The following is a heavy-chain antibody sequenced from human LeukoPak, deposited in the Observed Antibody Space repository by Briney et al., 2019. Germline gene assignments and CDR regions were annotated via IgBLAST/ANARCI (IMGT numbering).Heavy chain of an antibody. V-gene: IGHV3-30-3*01. CDR3: ARTNVLRYPGGAFDI. CDR2: ISYDGSNK. CDR1: GFTFSSYA. J-gene: IGHJ3*02. Sequence: GGSLRLSCTASGFTFSSYAMHWVRQAPGKGLEWVAVISYDGSNKYYADSVKGRFTISRDNSKNTLYLRMSSLRSEDTAVYYCARTNVLRYPGGAFDIWGQGTMVTVSS. D-gene: IGHD3-9*01.